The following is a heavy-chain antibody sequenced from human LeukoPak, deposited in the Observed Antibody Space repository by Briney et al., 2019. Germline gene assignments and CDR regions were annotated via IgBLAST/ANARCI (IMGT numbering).Heavy chain of an antibody. D-gene: IGHD5-18*01. J-gene: IGHJ6*02. Sequence: ASVKVSCKASGYTFAGYYIHWVRQATGQGLEWMGWMNPNSGNTGYAQKFQGRVTMTRNTSISTAYMELSSLRSEDTAVYYCARLRGDSYGYDYYYYGMDVWGQGTTVTVSS. CDR2: MNPNSGNT. CDR1: GYTFAGYY. V-gene: IGHV1-8*02. CDR3: ARLRGDSYGYDYYYYGMDV.